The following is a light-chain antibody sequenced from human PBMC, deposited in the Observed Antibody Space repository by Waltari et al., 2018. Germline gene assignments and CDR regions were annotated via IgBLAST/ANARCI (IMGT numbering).Light chain of an antibody. V-gene: IGKV1-9*01. CDR1: QDISNY. Sequence: DILLTQSPSFLSASVGDRISITCRASQDISNYLAWLQPKPGKAPKVLIYAASSLQSGVPARFSGSGSEAEFTLTISSLQPEDFATYYCQQFESYPRPFGPGTAVDIK. CDR2: AAS. CDR3: QQFESYPRP. J-gene: IGKJ3*01.